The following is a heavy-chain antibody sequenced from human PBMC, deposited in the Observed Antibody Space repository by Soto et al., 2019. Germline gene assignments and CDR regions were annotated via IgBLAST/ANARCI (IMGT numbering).Heavy chain of an antibody. CDR1: GYPFTSYA. J-gene: IGHJ4*02. CDR2: INAGNGNT. V-gene: IGHV1-3*01. CDR3: ARDMGFGLSDY. D-gene: IGHD3-10*01. Sequence: QVQLVQSGAEVKKPGASVKVSCKASGYPFTSYAMHWVRQAPGQRLEWMGWINAGNGNTKYSQKFQGRVTITRDTSASTGYRELSSLRSEDTAVYYCARDMGFGLSDYWGQGTLVTVSS.